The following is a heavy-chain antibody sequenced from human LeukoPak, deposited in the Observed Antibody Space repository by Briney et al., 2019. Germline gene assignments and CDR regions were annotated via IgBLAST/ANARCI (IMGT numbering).Heavy chain of an antibody. Sequence: ASVKVSGKASGYTFTDYYMQWVRQAPGEGFEWMGWINAKSGGTNYVQKFQGRVIMTRDTSISTAYMELSSLRSDDTAVYYCARGNFWRGYYPLDYWGQGTPVTVSS. CDR2: INAKSGGT. V-gene: IGHV1-2*02. CDR1: GYTFTDYY. J-gene: IGHJ4*02. D-gene: IGHD3-3*01. CDR3: ARGNFWRGYYPLDY.